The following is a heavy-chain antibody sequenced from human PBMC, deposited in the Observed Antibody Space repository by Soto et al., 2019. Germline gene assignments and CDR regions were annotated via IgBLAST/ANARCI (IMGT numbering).Heavy chain of an antibody. CDR1: GLHFTSPA. V-gene: IGHV1-58*01. CDR2: LVVGSGNT. CDR3: ATDSQIQIRRSYSDGTDL. Sequence: GASVKVSCKGSGLHFTSPAVQWVRQPRGQRLEWIGWLVVGSGNTNYAQNFQERVSVTRDMSTSAAYMALSSVRSEDTAVYYCATDSQIQIRRSYSDGTDLRGEASTVTACS. J-gene: IGHJ6*02. D-gene: IGHD5-18*01.